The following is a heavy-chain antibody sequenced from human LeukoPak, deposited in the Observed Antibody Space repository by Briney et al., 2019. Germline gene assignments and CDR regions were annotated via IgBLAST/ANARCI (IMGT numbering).Heavy chain of an antibody. J-gene: IGHJ4*02. CDR1: GFTFSSYA. CDR2: ISGSGGST. CDR3: AKDRARTTVTGKEDH. Sequence: PGGSLRLSCATSGFTFSSYAMSWVRQAPGKGLEWVSGISGSGGSTYHADSVKGRFTISRDSSENTVFLQMNSLRGEDTAVYYCAKDRARTTVTGKEDHWGQGTLVTVSS. V-gene: IGHV3-23*01. D-gene: IGHD4-17*01.